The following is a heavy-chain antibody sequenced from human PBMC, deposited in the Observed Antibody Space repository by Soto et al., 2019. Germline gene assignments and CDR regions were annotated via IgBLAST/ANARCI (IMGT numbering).Heavy chain of an antibody. CDR3: ARDERERVAASKVKRYYYYGMDV. CDR2: ISAYNGNT. Sequence: QVQLVQSGAEVKKPGAAVKVSCKASGYTFTSYGISWVRQATGQGLEWMGWISAYNGNTNYAQKLQGRVTMTTDTSTSTAYMELRSLRSDDTAVYYCARDERERVAASKVKRYYYYGMDVWGQGTTVTVSS. V-gene: IGHV1-18*01. CDR1: GYTFTSYG. D-gene: IGHD6-19*01. J-gene: IGHJ6*02.